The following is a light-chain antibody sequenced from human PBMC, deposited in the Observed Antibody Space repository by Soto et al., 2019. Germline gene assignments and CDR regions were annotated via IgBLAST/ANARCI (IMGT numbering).Light chain of an antibody. Sequence: DIQLTQSPSFLSASVGDRVTITCRASQGISSYLVWYQQKPGKAPNLLIYAASTLQSGVPSRFGGSGSGTEFTLTISSLQPEDFATYYCQQLNSYPHTFGQGTRLETK. J-gene: IGKJ5*01. V-gene: IGKV1-9*01. CDR3: QQLNSYPHT. CDR1: QGISSY. CDR2: AAS.